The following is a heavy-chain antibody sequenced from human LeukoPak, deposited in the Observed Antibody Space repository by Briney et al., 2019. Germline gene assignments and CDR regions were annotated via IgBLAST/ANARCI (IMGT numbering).Heavy chain of an antibody. CDR1: GYTFTSYY. D-gene: IGHD6-13*01. V-gene: IGHV1-46*01. CDR3: ARDNTAVGPFDC. CDR2: IDPSGGST. J-gene: IGHJ4*02. Sequence: GASVKVSFKASGYTFTSYYLHWVRQAPGQGLEWMGIIDPSGGSTTYAQKFQGRVTMTRDTSTSTVYMELSSLRSEDTAVYYCARDNTAVGPFDCWGQGTLVTVSS.